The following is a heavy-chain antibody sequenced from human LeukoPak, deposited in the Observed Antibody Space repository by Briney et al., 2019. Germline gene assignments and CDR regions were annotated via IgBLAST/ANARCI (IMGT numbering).Heavy chain of an antibody. D-gene: IGHD3-10*01. CDR2: IYHSGST. CDR3: ARDLTVRGVLSFDY. J-gene: IGHJ4*02. V-gene: IGHV4-4*02. CDR1: GGSISSSNW. Sequence: SEALSLTCAVSGGSISSSNWWSWVRQPPGKALDGMGAIYHSGSTNYNPSLKSRVTISVDKSKNPFSLKLSSVTAADTAVYYCARDLTVRGVLSFDYWGQGTLVTVSS.